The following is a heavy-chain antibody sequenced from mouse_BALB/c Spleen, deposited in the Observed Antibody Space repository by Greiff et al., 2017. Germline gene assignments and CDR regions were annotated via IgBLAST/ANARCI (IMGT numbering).Heavy chain of an antibody. D-gene: IGHD1-1*01. J-gene: IGHJ2*01. Sequence: VQLQQSGAELAKPGASVKMSCKASGYTFTSYWMHWVKQRPGQGLEWIGYINPSTGYTEYDQKFKDKATLTADKSSSTAYMQLSSLTSEDSAVYYCAREDTTVGDYYFDYWGQGTTLTVSS. CDR1: GYTFTSYW. V-gene: IGHV1-7*01. CDR2: INPSTGYT. CDR3: AREDTTVGDYYFDY.